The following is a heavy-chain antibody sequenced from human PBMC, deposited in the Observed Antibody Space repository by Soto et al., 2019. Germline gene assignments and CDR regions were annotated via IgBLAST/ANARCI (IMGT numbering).Heavy chain of an antibody. CDR1: GFTFRSYA. V-gene: IGHV3-23*01. CDR3: AKDFSYDSSGVLDY. CDR2: ISDNGGNT. Sequence: VQLLESGGALVQPGGSLRLSCEASGFTFRSYAMSWVRQAPGKGLEWVSAISDNGGNTYYPASVRGRFTISRDNSKNTLFLQMNSVRAEDTAVYYCAKDFSYDSSGVLDYWGQGTLVTVSS. D-gene: IGHD3-22*01. J-gene: IGHJ4*02.